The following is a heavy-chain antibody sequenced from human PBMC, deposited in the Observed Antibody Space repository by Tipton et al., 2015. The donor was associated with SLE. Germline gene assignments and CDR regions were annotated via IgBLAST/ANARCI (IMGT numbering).Heavy chain of an antibody. Sequence: TLSLTCTVSSGSISSYYWSWIRQPPGKGLEWIGHINSRVTISVETSQNQFSLSLNSVTAADTAMYYCARGGHYYYESSGFFDYWGQGSLVIVSS. CDR2: I. CDR1: SGSISSYY. V-gene: IGHV4-59*01. J-gene: IGHJ4*02. CDR3: ARGGHYYYESSGFFDY. D-gene: IGHD3-22*01.